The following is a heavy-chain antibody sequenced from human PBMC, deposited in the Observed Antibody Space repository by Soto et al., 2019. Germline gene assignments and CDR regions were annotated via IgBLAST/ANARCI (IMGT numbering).Heavy chain of an antibody. V-gene: IGHV4-4*02. D-gene: IGHD3-3*01. CDR1: GGSISSSNW. CDR3: ARSRRNYDFWSGYYRFYYYYGMDV. J-gene: IGHJ6*02. CDR2: IYHSGST. Sequence: SETLSLTCAVSGGSISSSNWWSWVRQPPGKELEWIGEIYHSGSTNYNPSLKSRVTISVDKSKNQFSLKLSSVTAADTAVYYCARSRRNYDFWSGYYRFYYYYGMDVWGQGTTVTVSS.